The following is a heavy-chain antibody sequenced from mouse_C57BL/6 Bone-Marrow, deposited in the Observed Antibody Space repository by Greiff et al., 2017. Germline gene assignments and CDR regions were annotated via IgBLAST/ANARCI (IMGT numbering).Heavy chain of an antibody. CDR1: GFNIKDDY. V-gene: IGHV14-4*01. CDR3: TTDYYGSSYRGYYAMDY. D-gene: IGHD1-1*01. CDR2: IDPENGDT. J-gene: IGHJ4*01. Sequence: VQLQQSGAELVRPGASVKLSCTASGFNIKDDYMHWVKQRPEQGLEWIGWIDPENGDTEYASKFQGKATITADTSSNTAYLQLSSLTSEDTAVYYCTTDYYGSSYRGYYAMDYWGQETSVTVSS.